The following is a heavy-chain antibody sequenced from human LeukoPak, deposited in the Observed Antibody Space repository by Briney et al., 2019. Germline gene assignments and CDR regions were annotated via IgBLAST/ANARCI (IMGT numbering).Heavy chain of an antibody. CDR1: GFTFSSCW. CDR3: ARSSGWYHRGPDYYYYYMDV. D-gene: IGHD6-19*01. J-gene: IGHJ6*03. Sequence: GGSLRLSCAASGFTFSSCWMSWVRQAPGKGLEWVANIKKDGSEKYYVDSVKGRFTISRDNAKTSLYLQMNSLRAEDTAVYYCARSSGWYHRGPDYYYYYMDVWGKGTTATVSS. V-gene: IGHV3-7*01. CDR2: IKKDGSEK.